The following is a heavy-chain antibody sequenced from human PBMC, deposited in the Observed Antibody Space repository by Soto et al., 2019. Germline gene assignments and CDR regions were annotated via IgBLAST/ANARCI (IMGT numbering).Heavy chain of an antibody. CDR3: ARVRYEYYAKDV. V-gene: IGHV4-4*02. Sequence: SETLTLTCAFSVGSIRIRNWWSWFRQPPGKGLEWIVEIFQSGSTNYNPSLKSRVSISVDRSKNQFSLELTSVTAADTAVYYCARVRYEYYAKDVWAQGTTVTVS. D-gene: IGHD2-2*01. CDR2: IFQSGST. CDR1: VGSIRIRNW. J-gene: IGHJ6*01.